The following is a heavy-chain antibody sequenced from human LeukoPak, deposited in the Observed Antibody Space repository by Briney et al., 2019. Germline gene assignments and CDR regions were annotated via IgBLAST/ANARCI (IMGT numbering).Heavy chain of an antibody. J-gene: IGHJ2*01. Sequence: SQTLSLTCAVSGGSISSGGYSWSWIRQPPGKGLEWIGYIYHSGSTYYNPSLKGRVTISVDRSKNQFSLKLSSVTAADTAVYYCARGARGVVAATPGWYFDLWGRGTLVTVSS. D-gene: IGHD2-15*01. V-gene: IGHV4-30-2*01. CDR1: GGSISSGGYS. CDR2: IYHSGST. CDR3: ARGARGVVAATPGWYFDL.